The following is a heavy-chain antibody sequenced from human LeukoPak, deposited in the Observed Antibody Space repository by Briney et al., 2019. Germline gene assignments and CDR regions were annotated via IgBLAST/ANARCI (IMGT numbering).Heavy chain of an antibody. D-gene: IGHD3-10*01. CDR2: ISGSGGST. CDR3: AKGRKSIPTGIFDY. CDR1: GFTFSSYA. Sequence: GGSLRLSCAASGFTFSSYAMSWVRQAPGKGLEWVSAISGSGGSTYYADSVKGRFTISRDNSKNTLYLQMNSLRAEDTAVYYCAKGRKSIPTGIFDYWGQGTLVTVST. J-gene: IGHJ4*02. V-gene: IGHV3-23*01.